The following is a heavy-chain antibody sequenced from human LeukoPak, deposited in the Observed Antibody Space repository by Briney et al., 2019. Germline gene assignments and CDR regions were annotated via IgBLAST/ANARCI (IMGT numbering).Heavy chain of an antibody. CDR2: IYYSGST. CDR3: ASPGVQIFGVVY. CDR1: GGSISSDY. Sequence: SETLSLTCTVSGGSISSDYWSWIRQPPGKGLEWIGYIYYSGSTTYNSSLRSRVTISIDTSKNHFSLKLTSVTAADTAVYYCASPGVQIFGVVYWGQGTLVTVSS. V-gene: IGHV4-59*12. J-gene: IGHJ4*02. D-gene: IGHD3-3*01.